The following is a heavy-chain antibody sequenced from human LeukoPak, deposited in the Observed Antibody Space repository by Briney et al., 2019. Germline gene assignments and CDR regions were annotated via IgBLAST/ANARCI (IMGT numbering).Heavy chain of an antibody. Sequence: ASVKVSCKASGYTFTSYYIHCVRQAPGQGLEWMGLINPSDDSVNYAQEFQGRVAMTRDTSTNTVYVDLSSLRSEDTAVYYCAKAAGDTYGYRYYFDYWGQGTLVTVSS. CDR3: AKAAGDTYGYRYYFDY. J-gene: IGHJ4*02. D-gene: IGHD5-18*01. CDR2: INPSDDSV. V-gene: IGHV1-46*01. CDR1: GYTFTSYY.